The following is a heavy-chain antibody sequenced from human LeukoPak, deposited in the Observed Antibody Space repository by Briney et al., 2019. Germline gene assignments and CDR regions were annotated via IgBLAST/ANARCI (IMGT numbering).Heavy chain of an antibody. D-gene: IGHD3-10*01. Sequence: ASVKVSCKASGYTFTSYAMNWVRQAPGQGLEWMGWINTNTGNPTYAQGFTGRFVFSLDTSVSTAYLQISSLKAEDTAVYYCAREGGFYYGSGSSHYYYYGMDVWGQGTTVTVSS. V-gene: IGHV7-4-1*02. CDR3: AREGGFYYGSGSSHYYYYGMDV. J-gene: IGHJ6*02. CDR2: INTNTGNP. CDR1: GYTFTSYA.